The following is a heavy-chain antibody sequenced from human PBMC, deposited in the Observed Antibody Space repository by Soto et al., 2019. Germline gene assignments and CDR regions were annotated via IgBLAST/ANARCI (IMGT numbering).Heavy chain of an antibody. V-gene: IGHV4-31*03. Sequence: QVQLQESGPGLVKPSQTLSLTCTVSGGSISSGGYYWSWIRQHPGKGLEWIGYIYYSGSTYYNPSLMSGVTISVDTSKNQFSLKLRSVTAADTAVYYCARGSVVAATLFDYWGQGTLVTVSS. CDR1: GGSISSGGYY. D-gene: IGHD2-15*01. J-gene: IGHJ4*02. CDR2: IYYSGST. CDR3: ARGSVVAATLFDY.